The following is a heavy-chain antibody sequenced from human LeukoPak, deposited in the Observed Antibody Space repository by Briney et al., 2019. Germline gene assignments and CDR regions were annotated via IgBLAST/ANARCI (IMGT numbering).Heavy chain of an antibody. J-gene: IGHJ4*02. CDR2: IHPEGNEK. CDR3: ARGDDFSGDH. Sequence: PGGSVRLSCAVSGFTFSKFWMSWVRQAPGRGLEWVANIHPEGNEKYHVESVKGRFTISRDNAKNLLFLQMNGLRVEDTAVYYCARGDDFSGDHWGQGTLVTVSS. V-gene: IGHV3-7*04. D-gene: IGHD1-1*01. CDR1: GFTFSKFW.